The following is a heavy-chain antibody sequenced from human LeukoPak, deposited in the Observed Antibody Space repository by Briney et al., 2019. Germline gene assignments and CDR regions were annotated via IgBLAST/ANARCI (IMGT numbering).Heavy chain of an antibody. CDR2: IYYSGRT. V-gene: IGHV4-39*01. Sequence: SETLSLTCSVSGDSVSRSDSYWDWIRQPPWKGLEWIGTIYYSGRTYYSPSLKSRVTMSVDPSNNQFSLNLRSVTAADTALYYCARRRYYDGSGYLEWGQGTLLSVSS. CDR3: ARRRYYDGSGYLE. D-gene: IGHD3-22*01. J-gene: IGHJ1*01. CDR1: GDSVSRSDSY.